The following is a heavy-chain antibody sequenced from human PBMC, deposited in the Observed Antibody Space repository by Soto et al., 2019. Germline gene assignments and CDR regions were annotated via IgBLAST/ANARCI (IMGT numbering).Heavy chain of an antibody. V-gene: IGHV3-74*01. J-gene: IGHJ3*02. CDR2: INSDGSST. CDR1: GFTFSSYW. D-gene: IGHD4-17*01. CDR3: ASLRTDYGDYAIPYDAFDI. Sequence: GGSLRLSCAASGFTFSSYWMHWVRQAPGKGLVWVSRINSDGSSTSYADSVKGRFTISRDNAKNTRYLQMNSLRAEDTAVYYCASLRTDYGDYAIPYDAFDIWGQGTMVTVSS.